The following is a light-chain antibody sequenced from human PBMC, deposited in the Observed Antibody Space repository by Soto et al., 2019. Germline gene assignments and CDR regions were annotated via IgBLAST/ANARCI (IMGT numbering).Light chain of an antibody. CDR1: QNINNY. V-gene: IGKV1-39*01. CDR3: QQYGNSPQT. CDR2: AAS. J-gene: IGKJ1*01. Sequence: DIQMTQSPSSLSASVGDGVTITCQASQNINNYLNWYQQKPGKAPKLLIYAASSLQSGVPSRFSGSGSGTDFTLTISRLEPEDFAAYYCQQYGNSPQTFGQGTKVDIK.